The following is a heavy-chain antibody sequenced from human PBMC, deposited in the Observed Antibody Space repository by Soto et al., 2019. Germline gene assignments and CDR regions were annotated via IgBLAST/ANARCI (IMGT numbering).Heavy chain of an antibody. J-gene: IGHJ3*02. CDR2: NTAFFGTA. Sequence: ASVKVSSKATGGTFSSYASRWVRQAPGEGLGWMGSNTAFFGTANYGRKFQGRATITADESPITGYMALSSLISEDTAVYYCAVAYYYGSGRWVDAFDIWGEVTMVTFSS. CDR1: GGTFSSYA. V-gene: IGHV1-69*13. D-gene: IGHD3-10*01. CDR3: AVAYYYGSGRWVDAFDI.